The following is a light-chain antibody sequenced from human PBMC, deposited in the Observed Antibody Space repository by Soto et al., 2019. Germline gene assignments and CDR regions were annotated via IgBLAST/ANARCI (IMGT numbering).Light chain of an antibody. V-gene: IGLV1-40*01. CDR3: QSYDSSLSGYV. J-gene: IGLJ1*01. CDR1: SSNIGAGYD. CDR2: GDS. Sequence: QSVLTQPPSVSGAPGQRVTISCTGSSSNIGAGYDVHWYQQAPGIIPKLLIYGDSNRPSGVPDRFSGSKSGTSASLAITGFQAEDEADYYCQSYDSSLSGYVFGTGTKLTVL.